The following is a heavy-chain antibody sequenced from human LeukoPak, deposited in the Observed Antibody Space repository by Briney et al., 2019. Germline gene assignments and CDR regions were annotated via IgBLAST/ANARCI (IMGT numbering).Heavy chain of an antibody. D-gene: IGHD4-17*01. V-gene: IGHV3-23*01. Sequence: PGGSLRLSCAASGFTFSSYAMSWVRQAPGKGLEWVSGISGSSGRTYYADSVKGRFTISRDNSKNTVHLQMNSLRAEDTAVYYCASHDYGDYRHGYWGQGILVTVSS. CDR3: ASHDYGDYRHGY. CDR2: ISGSSGRT. J-gene: IGHJ4*02. CDR1: GFTFSSYA.